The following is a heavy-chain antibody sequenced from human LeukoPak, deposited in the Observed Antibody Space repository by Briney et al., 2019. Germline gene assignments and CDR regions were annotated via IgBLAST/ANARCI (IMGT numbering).Heavy chain of an antibody. J-gene: IGHJ4*02. D-gene: IGHD6-19*01. Sequence: SETLSLTCTVSGGSISSSSYYWGWIRQPPGKGLEWIGSIYYSGSTYYNPSLKSRVTISVDTSKNQFSLKLSSVTAADTAVYYCARDPQQWLVPFHFDYWGQGIPVTVSS. CDR2: IYYSGST. CDR1: GGSISSSSYY. V-gene: IGHV4-39*07. CDR3: ARDPQQWLVPFHFDY.